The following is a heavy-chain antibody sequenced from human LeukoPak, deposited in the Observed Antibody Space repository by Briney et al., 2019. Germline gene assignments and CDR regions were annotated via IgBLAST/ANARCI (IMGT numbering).Heavy chain of an antibody. CDR2: ISWNSGSI. D-gene: IGHD6-13*01. J-gene: IGHJ4*02. Sequence: PGRSLRLSCAASGFTFDDYAMHWVRHAPGKGLVWVSGISWNSGSIGYADSVKGRFTISRDNAKNSLYLQMNSLRAEDTALYYCAKDLAAAVTGGFDYWGQGTLVTVSS. V-gene: IGHV3-9*01. CDR1: GFTFDDYA. CDR3: AKDLAAAVTGGFDY.